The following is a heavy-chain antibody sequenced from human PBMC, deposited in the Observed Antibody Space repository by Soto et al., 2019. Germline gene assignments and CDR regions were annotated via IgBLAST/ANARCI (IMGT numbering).Heavy chain of an antibody. Sequence: ASVKVSCKASGGTFSSYAISWVRQAPGKGLEWMGGIIPIFGTANYAQKFQGRVTITADESTSTAYMELSSLRSEDTAVYYCARGQPAASRIYYYYMDVWGKGTTVTVSS. CDR1: GGTFSSYA. J-gene: IGHJ6*03. V-gene: IGHV1-69*13. D-gene: IGHD2-2*01. CDR3: ARGQPAASRIYYYYMDV. CDR2: IIPIFGTA.